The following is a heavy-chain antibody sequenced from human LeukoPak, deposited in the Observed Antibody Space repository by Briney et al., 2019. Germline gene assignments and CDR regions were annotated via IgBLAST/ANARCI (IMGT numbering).Heavy chain of an antibody. CDR3: ARDLRSSSGYYYAY. D-gene: IGHD3-22*01. CDR1: GYTFTGYC. J-gene: IGHJ4*02. CDR2: INPNSGGT. V-gene: IGHV1-2*06. Sequence: GASVKVSCKASGYTFTGYCMHWVRQAPGQGLEWMGRINPNSGGTNYAQKFQGRVTMTRDTSISTAYMELSRLRSDDTAVYYCARDLRSSSGYYYAYWGQGTLVTVSS.